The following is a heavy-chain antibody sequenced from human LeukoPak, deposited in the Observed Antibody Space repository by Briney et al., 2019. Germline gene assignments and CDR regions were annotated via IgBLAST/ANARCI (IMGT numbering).Heavy chain of an antibody. CDR3: ARNGGYGRFDY. CDR2: IDHSGST. V-gene: IGHV4-38-2*01. D-gene: IGHD1-26*01. J-gene: IGHJ4*02. CDR1: GYSISSGNF. Sequence: SETLSLTCAVPGYSISSGNFWGWIRRPPGKGLEWIGTIDHSGSTYYNPSLKSRVTISVDTSKNQFSLTLSSVTAADTAFYYCARNGGYGRFDYWGQGTLVTVSS.